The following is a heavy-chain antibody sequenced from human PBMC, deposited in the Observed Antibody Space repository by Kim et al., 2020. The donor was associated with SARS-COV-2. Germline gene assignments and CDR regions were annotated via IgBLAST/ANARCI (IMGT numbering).Heavy chain of an antibody. V-gene: IGHV1-18*01. CDR3: ARDEYWLRGTHFDY. Sequence: AQKLQGRVTMTTDTSTSTAYMELRSLRSDDTAVYYCARDEYWLRGTHFDYWGQGTLVTVSS. J-gene: IGHJ4*02. D-gene: IGHD3-22*01.